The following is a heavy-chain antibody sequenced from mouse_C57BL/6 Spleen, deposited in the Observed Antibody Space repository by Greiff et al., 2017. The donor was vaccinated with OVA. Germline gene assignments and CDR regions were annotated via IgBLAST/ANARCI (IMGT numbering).Heavy chain of an antibody. D-gene: IGHD2-4*01. CDR1: GFTFSSYA. J-gene: IGHJ1*03. Sequence: EVNVVESGGGLVKPGGSLKLSCAASGFTFSSYAMSWVRQTPEKRLEWVATISDGGSYTYYPDNVKGRFTISRDNAKNNLYLQLSHLKSEDTAMYYCARGGTMITTFGVWGTGTTVTVSS. CDR2: ISDGGSYT. CDR3: ARGGTMITTFGV. V-gene: IGHV5-4*03.